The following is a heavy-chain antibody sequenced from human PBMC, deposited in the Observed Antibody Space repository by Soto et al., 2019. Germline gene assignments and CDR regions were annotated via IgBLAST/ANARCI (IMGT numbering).Heavy chain of an antibody. D-gene: IGHD3-16*01. V-gene: IGHV3-33*01. Sequence: PGGSLRLSCAAPGFTFSSHGMHWVRQAPDKGLEWVAVIWYDVSNKYYADSVKGRFTISRDNSNNMLYLEMNSLRVEDTAVYYCARWGNRKLADNWGQGTLV. CDR2: IWYDVSNK. J-gene: IGHJ4*02. CDR1: GFTFSSHG. CDR3: ARWGNRKLADN.